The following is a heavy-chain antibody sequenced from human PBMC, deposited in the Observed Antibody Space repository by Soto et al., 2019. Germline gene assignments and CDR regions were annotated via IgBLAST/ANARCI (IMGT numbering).Heavy chain of an antibody. CDR2: INAGNGNT. CDR3: ARWETYYVFCIGPIPAQDYGMYV. J-gene: IGHJ6*02. Sequence: ASVKVSCKASGYTFTSYAMHWVRQAPGQRLEWMGWINAGNGNTKYSQKFQGRVTITRDTSASTAYMELSSLRSEDTAVYYCARWETYYVFCIGPIPAQDYGMYVWGQGTTVTVSS. V-gene: IGHV1-3*01. CDR1: GYTFTSYA. D-gene: IGHD3-3*01.